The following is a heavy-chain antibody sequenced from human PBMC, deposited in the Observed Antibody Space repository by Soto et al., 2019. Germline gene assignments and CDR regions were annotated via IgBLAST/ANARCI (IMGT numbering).Heavy chain of an antibody. CDR1: GFNFSSYA. CDR2: ISYDGSNK. V-gene: IGHV3-30-3*01. J-gene: IGHJ6*02. Sequence: GGSLRLSCAASGFNFSSYAMHWVRQAPGKGLEWVAVISYDGSNKYYAESVKGRFTISRDNSKNTLYLQMNSLRAEDTAVYYCAREGYSGSYYRDYYYGMDVWGQGTTVTVSS. CDR3: AREGYSGSYYRDYYYGMDV. D-gene: IGHD1-26*01.